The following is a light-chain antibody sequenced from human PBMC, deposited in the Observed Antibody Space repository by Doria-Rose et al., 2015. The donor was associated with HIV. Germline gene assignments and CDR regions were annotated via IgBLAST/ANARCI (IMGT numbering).Light chain of an antibody. V-gene: IGLV2-23*02. J-gene: IGLJ1*01. CDR2: EVN. Sequence: ITISCTGTSNDVGSYHLVSWYQQHPGKAPKLMIYEVNKRPSGVSYRFSGSKSGNTASLTISGLQAEDEADYYCCSYAGTPLVFGSGTKVTVL. CDR1: SNDVGSYHL. CDR3: CSYAGTPLV.